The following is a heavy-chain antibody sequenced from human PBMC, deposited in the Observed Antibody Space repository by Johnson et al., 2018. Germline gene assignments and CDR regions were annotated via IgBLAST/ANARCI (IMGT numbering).Heavy chain of an antibody. D-gene: IGHD2-21*02. CDR1: GFTFSNAW. V-gene: IGHV3-15*01. Sequence: EVQLVESGGGLVKPGGSLRLSCAASGFTFSNAWMSWVRQAPGKGLEWVGRIKSKTDGGTTDSAAPVKGRFTISRYDSKNTMYLQINSLKTGDTDVYYCTTDPSFAIGVVAAVGEYFQHGGQGTLGTVSS. CDR3: TTDPSFAIGVVAAVGEYFQH. J-gene: IGHJ1*01. CDR2: IKSKTDGGTT.